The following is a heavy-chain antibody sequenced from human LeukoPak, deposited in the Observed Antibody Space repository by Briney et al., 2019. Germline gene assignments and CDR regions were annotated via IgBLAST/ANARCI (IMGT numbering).Heavy chain of an antibody. CDR1: GITFSYCT. CDR3: ARDPVPRSSGLQY. V-gene: IGHV1-69*16. J-gene: IGHJ4*01. Sequence: GASVKVSCKASGITFSYCTITWVRQAPGQGLEWMGRIIPILGTAEYEQQFQGRVTMTTDESTNTAYMELSSLRSEDTAVYYWARDPVPRSSGLQYWGQGTLVTVSS. CDR2: IIPILGTA. D-gene: IGHD3-22*01.